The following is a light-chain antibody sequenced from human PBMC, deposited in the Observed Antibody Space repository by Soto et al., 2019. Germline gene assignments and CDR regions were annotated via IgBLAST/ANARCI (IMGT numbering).Light chain of an antibody. CDR3: QQYGSSPPT. CDR1: QSVGDY. Sequence: EIVMTQSPATLSVSPGERASLSCRASQSVGDYLAWYQQKPGQGPRLLIYGASSRATGTPDRFSGSGSGTDFTLTINRLEPEDFALYYCQQYGSSPPTFGQGTKVDI. CDR2: GAS. V-gene: IGKV3-20*01. J-gene: IGKJ1*01.